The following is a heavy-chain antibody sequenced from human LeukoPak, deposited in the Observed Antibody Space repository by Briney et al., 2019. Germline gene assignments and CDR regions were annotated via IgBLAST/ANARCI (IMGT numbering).Heavy chain of an antibody. CDR2: IKQDGSEK. D-gene: IGHD2-2*01. V-gene: IGHV3-7*01. Sequence: GGSLRLSCAASGLTFSSYWMSWVRQAPGKGLEWVANIKQDGSEKYYVDSVKGRFTISRDNAKNSLYLQMNSLRAEDTAVYYCARDDCSSISCYHNWFDPWGQGTLVTVS. J-gene: IGHJ5*02. CDR3: ARDDCSSISCYHNWFDP. CDR1: GLTFSSYW.